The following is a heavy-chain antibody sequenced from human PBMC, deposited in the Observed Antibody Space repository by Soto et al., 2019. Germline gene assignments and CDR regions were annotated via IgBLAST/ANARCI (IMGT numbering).Heavy chain of an antibody. CDR2: IYHTGRS. D-gene: IGHD6-13*01. V-gene: IGHV4-4*02. CDR1: GDSINDKNW. Sequence: SETLSLTCSVSGDSINDKNWWTWLRQPPGKRLEWIGDIYHTGRSSYNPSLTSRVAMSVDKSKNQFSLKLSSVTAADTAVYYCARRGSSSWYGYWGQGTLVTVSS. CDR3: ARRGSSSWYGY. J-gene: IGHJ4*02.